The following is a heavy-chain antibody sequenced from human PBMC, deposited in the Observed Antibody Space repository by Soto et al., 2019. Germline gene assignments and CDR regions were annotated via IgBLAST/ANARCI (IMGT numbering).Heavy chain of an antibody. CDR2: MSGSGSSE. Sequence: GGSLRLSCAASGFTFSDHYMAWIRQAPGKGLEIVAHMSGSGSSEDYGDSVKGRFSIFRENSKNLLFLQMFFLRAEDTALYYCAKDSPCISGNCYPRDYGMDVWGQGTTVTVS. V-gene: IGHV3-11*01. CDR1: GFTFSDHY. CDR3: AKDSPCISGNCYPRDYGMDV. J-gene: IGHJ6*02. D-gene: IGHD2-15*01.